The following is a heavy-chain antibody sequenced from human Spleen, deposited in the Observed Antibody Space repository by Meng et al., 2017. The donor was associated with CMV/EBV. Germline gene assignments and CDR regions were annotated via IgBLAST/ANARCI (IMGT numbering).Heavy chain of an antibody. CDR3: ARDRDIIVDPSGLHNYFDP. D-gene: IGHD1-26*01. V-gene: IGHV1-2*02. Sequence: TFTDYNIHWLRQAPGQRLEWMGWIHPTTGVTNSAPKFQDRVTMTRDTSVTTVYMELNSLKSDDTALYYCARDRDIIVDPSGLHNYFDPWGQGTLVTVSS. CDR2: IHPTTGVT. J-gene: IGHJ5*02. CDR1: TFTDYN.